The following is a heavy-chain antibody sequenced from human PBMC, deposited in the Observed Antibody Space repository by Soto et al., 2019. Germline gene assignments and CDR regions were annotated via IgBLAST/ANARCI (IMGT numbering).Heavy chain of an antibody. CDR1: KDSLSSHF. V-gene: IGHV1-46*01. J-gene: IGHJ4*02. Sequence: ASVKVSCKASKDSLSSHFIHWVRQAPGEGLEWMGIINPGPNGASYSKAFQGRLTLTRDIPSRTVYMQLSNLSSDDTAVYYCAGASSRVSSVVAAYWGQGTLVTVSS. CDR3: AGASSRVSSVVAAY. D-gene: IGHD2-15*01. CDR2: INPGPNGA.